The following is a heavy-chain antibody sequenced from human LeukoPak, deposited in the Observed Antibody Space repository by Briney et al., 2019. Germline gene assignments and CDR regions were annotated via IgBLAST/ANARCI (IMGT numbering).Heavy chain of an antibody. J-gene: IGHJ4*02. CDR3: ARFTLFGVDY. CDR2: INHSGST. CDR1: GGSFSGYY. V-gene: IGHV4-34*01. D-gene: IGHD3-10*01. Sequence: SETLSLTCAVYGGSFSGYYWSWIRQPPGKGLEWIGEINHSGSTNYNPSLKGRVTISVDTSKNQFSLKLSSVTAADTAVYYCARFTLFGVDYWGQGTLVTVSS.